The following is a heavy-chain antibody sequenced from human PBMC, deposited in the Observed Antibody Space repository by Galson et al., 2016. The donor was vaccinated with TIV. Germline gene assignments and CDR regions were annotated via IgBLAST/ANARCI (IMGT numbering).Heavy chain of an antibody. CDR3: ARLRGRSSGYD. CDR2: LYHSGST. Sequence: ETLSLTCSVSGYSITSIYYWGWIRQPPGKGLEWIGSLYHSGSTYYNPSLKSRVTIPLATSKNQLSLKVKSVTAADTAVYYCARLRGRSSGYDWGQGTLVTVSS. J-gene: IGHJ4*02. D-gene: IGHD3-22*01. V-gene: IGHV4-38-2*01. CDR1: GYSITSIYY.